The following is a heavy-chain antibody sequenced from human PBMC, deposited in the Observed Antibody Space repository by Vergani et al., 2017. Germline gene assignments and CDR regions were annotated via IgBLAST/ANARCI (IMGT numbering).Heavy chain of an antibody. V-gene: IGHV4-59*01. Sequence: QVQLQESGPGLVKPSETLSLTCTVSGGSISSYYWSWIRQPPGKGLEWIGYIDYSGSTNYNPSLKSRVTISVDTSKNQFSLKLSSVTAADTAVYYCARDLGIYSYGQNWFDPWGQGTLVTVSS. CDR1: GGSISSYY. CDR3: ARDLGIYSYGQNWFDP. CDR2: IDYSGST. J-gene: IGHJ5*02. D-gene: IGHD5-18*01.